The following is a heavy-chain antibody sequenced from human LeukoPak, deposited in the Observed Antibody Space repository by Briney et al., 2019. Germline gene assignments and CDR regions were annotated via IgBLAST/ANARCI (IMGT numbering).Heavy chain of an antibody. CDR2: ISSSSNYI. Sequence: SGGSLRLSCAASGFTFSSYSMNWVRQAPGKGLEWVSSISSSSNYIYYADSLKGRFTISRDNAKNSLYLQMNSLRAEDTATYYCAKGYCSSTSCYGGPWGQGTLVTVSS. J-gene: IGHJ5*02. CDR3: AKGYCSSTSCYGGP. V-gene: IGHV3-21*01. D-gene: IGHD2-2*01. CDR1: GFTFSSYS.